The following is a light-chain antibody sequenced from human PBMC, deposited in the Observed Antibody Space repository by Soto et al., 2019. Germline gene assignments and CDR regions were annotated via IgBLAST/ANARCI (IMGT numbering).Light chain of an antibody. CDR3: QQYNTWQG. Sequence: DIQMTQSPSSLSASVGDRVTITCQASQDISNYLNWYQQKPGKAPKLLIYDASNLETGVPSRFSGSGSGTEFTLTISSLQSEDFAVYYCQQYNTWQGFGQGTKWIS. V-gene: IGKV1-33*01. CDR2: DAS. CDR1: QDISNY. J-gene: IGKJ1*01.